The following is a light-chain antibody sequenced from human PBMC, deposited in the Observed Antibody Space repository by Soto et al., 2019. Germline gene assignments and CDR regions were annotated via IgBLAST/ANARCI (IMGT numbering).Light chain of an antibody. CDR2: GAS. CDR3: QQYNNWPLGT. CDR1: QTVGDN. Sequence: ETAMTQSPVTLSLSPGERATLSCRARQTVGDNVAWYRQKPGQPPSLLIYGASTRAPGVPARFSGSGSGTDFILTISSLQSEDFGFYYCQQYNNWPLGTFGQGTRVEI. J-gene: IGKJ1*01. V-gene: IGKV3-15*01.